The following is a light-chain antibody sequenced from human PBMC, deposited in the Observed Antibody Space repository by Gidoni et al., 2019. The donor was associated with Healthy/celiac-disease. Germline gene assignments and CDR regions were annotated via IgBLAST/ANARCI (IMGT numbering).Light chain of an antibody. CDR3: QQSYSTPRT. CDR2: AAS. V-gene: IGKV1-39*01. CDR1: QSISSY. J-gene: IGKJ1*01. Sequence: DIPITQSPSSLSASVGDRVTITCRASQSISSYLNWYQQKPGKAPKLLIYAASSLQSGVPSRCSGSGSGTDFTLTISSLQPEDFATYYCQQSYSTPRTFGQGTKVEIK.